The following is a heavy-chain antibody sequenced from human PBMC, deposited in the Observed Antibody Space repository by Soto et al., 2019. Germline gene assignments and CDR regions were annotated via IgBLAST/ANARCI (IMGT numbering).Heavy chain of an antibody. CDR1: GFPFSPYT. Sequence: QVQLVESGGGVVQSGRSLRLSCAASGFPFSPYTLHWVRQTPGKGLEWVAVISYDGNDKSYAESVRGRFTISRDNSKSTLYLQINSLRGDDTALYYCARGGVFCGADCYKGGIDYWGQGTVVTVSS. J-gene: IGHJ4*02. D-gene: IGHD2-21*02. CDR3: ARGGVFCGADCYKGGIDY. CDR2: ISYDGNDK. V-gene: IGHV3-30-3*01.